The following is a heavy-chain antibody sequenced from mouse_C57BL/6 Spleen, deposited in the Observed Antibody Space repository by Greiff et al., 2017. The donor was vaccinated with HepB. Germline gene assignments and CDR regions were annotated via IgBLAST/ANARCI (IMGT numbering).Heavy chain of an antibody. D-gene: IGHD3-3*01. J-gene: IGHJ2*01. CDR2: IRSKSNNYAT. CDR1: GFSFNTYA. Sequence: EVKLVESGGGLVQPKGSLKLSCAASGFSFNTYAMNWVRQAPGKGLEWVARIRSKSNNYATYYADSVKDRFTISRDDSESMLYLQMNNLKTEDTAMYYCVRGLAYFDYWGQGTTLTVSS. V-gene: IGHV10-1*01. CDR3: VRGLAYFDY.